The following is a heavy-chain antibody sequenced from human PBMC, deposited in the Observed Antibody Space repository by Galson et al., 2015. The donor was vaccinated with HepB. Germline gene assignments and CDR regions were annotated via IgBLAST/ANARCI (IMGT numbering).Heavy chain of an antibody. CDR3: ARHVGESGSYGMDV. Sequence: SETLSLTCTVSGVSTSSSSYYWSWLRQPPGRGLEWIGSIYHTATTYYDPSLKSRVTISLDTSKDQFSLRLNSVTAADTAVYYCARHVGESGSYGMDVWGQGTTVTVSS. D-gene: IGHD4-17*01. V-gene: IGHV4-39*01. CDR1: GVSTSSSSYY. CDR2: IYHTATT. J-gene: IGHJ6*02.